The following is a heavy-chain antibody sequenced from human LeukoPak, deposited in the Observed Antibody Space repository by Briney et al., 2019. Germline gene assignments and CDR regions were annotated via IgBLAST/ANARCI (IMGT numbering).Heavy chain of an antibody. CDR1: GFTFSSYG. CDR3: ATGPYYFDY. Sequence: GGSLRLSCAASGFTFSSYGIHWVRQAPGKGLEWVAFIRHDGSNKYYADSVKGRFTISRDNSKNTLYLQMNSLRAEDTAVYYCATGPYYFDYWGQGTLVTVSS. CDR2: IRHDGSNK. J-gene: IGHJ4*02. V-gene: IGHV3-30*02.